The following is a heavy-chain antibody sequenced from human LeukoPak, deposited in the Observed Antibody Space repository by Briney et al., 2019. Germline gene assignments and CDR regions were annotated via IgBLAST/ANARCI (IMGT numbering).Heavy chain of an antibody. J-gene: IGHJ4*02. D-gene: IGHD3-22*01. V-gene: IGHV4-34*01. CDR2: ITPSGST. Sequence: SETLSLTCGVYGGSFSGYFWSWIRQPPGKGLEWIGEITPSGSTNYSPSLKSRVSISIDASEKKLSLRLTSATAADSAVYYCASSFYYDSRDYWGQGTLVTVSS. CDR3: ASSFYYDSRDY. CDR1: GGSFSGYF.